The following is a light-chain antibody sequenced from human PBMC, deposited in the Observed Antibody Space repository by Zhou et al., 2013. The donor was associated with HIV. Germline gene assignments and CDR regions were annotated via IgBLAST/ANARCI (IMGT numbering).Light chain of an antibody. J-gene: IGKJ4*01. CDR1: QDISNY. CDR2: DAS. Sequence: DIQMTQSPSSLSASVGDRVTITCQASQDISNYLNWYEQKPGKAPKLLIYDASNLESGVPSRFSGSGSGTDFTLTINSLQPEDFATYYCQQSHSPPLTFGGGTNMETK. CDR3: QQSHSPPLT. V-gene: IGKV1-33*01.